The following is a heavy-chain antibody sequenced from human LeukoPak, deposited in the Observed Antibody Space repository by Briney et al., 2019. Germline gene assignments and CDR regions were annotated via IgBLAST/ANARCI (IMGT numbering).Heavy chain of an antibody. CDR2: IHYSGTSI. D-gene: IGHD3-16*01. V-gene: IGHV4-59*04. CDR1: GGSISSYY. J-gene: IGHJ4*01. CDR3: AAGGDSAKAGY. Sequence: SETLSLTCTVSGGSISSYYWSWIRQPPGKGLEWIGTIHYSGTSIFYSPSLESRVTLFADTSTNQFSLNLRSVTAADTAVYFCAAGGDSAKAGYWGHGTLVTVSS.